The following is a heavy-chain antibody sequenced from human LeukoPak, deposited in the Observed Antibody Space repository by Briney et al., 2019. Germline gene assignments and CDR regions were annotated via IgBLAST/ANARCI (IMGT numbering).Heavy chain of an antibody. Sequence: SETLSLTCAVYGGSFSGYYWSWIRQPPGKGLEWIGEINHSGSTNYNPSLKSRVTISVDTSKNQFSLKLSSVTAADTAVYYCASIAAAGRHYYYMDVWGKGTTVTISS. V-gene: IGHV4-34*01. CDR2: INHSGST. D-gene: IGHD6-13*01. CDR3: ASIAAAGRHYYYMDV. J-gene: IGHJ6*03. CDR1: GGSFSGYY.